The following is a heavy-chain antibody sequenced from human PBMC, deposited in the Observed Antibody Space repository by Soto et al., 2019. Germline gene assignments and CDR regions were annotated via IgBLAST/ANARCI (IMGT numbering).Heavy chain of an antibody. J-gene: IGHJ6*02. V-gene: IGHV4-34*01. D-gene: IGHD3-3*01. CDR3: ARVKAYYDFWSGSPPHYYYYGMDV. Sequence: ETLSLTCAVYGGSFSGYYWSWIRQPPGKGLEWIGEINHSGSTNYNPSLKSRVTISVDTSKNQFSLKLSSVTAADTAVYYCARVKAYYDFWSGSPPHYYYYGMDVWGQGTTVTVSS. CDR2: INHSGST. CDR1: GGSFSGYY.